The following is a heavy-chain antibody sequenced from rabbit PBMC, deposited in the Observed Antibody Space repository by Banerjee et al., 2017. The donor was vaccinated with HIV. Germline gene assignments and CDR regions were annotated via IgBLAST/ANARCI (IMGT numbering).Heavy chain of an antibody. Sequence: QEQLVESGGGLVQPEGSLTLTCTASGFTISSTYWICWVRQAPGKGLEWIACIYAGRSGNTYYASWAKGRFTISKTSSTTVTLQMTSLTAADTATYFCARDGAGNYGYDLWGQGTLITVS. V-gene: IGHV1S45*01. CDR2: IYAGRSGNT. J-gene: IGHJ3*01. CDR1: GFTISSTYW. CDR3: ARDGAGNYGYDL. D-gene: IGHD6-1*01.